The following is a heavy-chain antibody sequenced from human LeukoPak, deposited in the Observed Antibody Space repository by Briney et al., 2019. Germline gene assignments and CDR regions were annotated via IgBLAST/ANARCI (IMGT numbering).Heavy chain of an antibody. CDR1: GFTFSSYS. CDR3: ARARGLWFGELSPDY. V-gene: IGHV3-21*05. Sequence: PGGSLRLSCAASGFTFSSYSMNWVRQAPGKGLEWLSYISGSGSFIYYADSVKGQFTISRDNAENSLYLQMNSLRVEDTAVYYCARARGLWFGELSPDYWGQGTLVTVSS. J-gene: IGHJ4*02. D-gene: IGHD3-10*01. CDR2: ISGSGSFI.